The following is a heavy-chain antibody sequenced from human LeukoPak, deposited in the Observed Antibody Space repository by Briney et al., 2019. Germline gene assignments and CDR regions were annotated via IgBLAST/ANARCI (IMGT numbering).Heavy chain of an antibody. D-gene: IGHD3-22*01. Sequence: GGSLRLSCAASGFTFSSYAMHWVRQAPGKGLEWVAVISYDGSNKYYADSVKGRFTISRDNSKNTLYLQMNSLRAEDTAVYYCARDGNYDSSGYSAMDVWGKGTTVTVSS. CDR2: ISYDGSNK. V-gene: IGHV3-30*01. CDR1: GFTFSSYA. CDR3: ARDGNYDSSGYSAMDV. J-gene: IGHJ6*03.